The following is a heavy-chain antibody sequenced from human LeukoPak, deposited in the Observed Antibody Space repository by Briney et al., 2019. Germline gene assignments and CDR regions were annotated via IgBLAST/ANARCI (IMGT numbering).Heavy chain of an antibody. CDR2: ITGNGGTT. Sequence: PGGALRLSCAAPGFTFSKYGMKWVRPAPGEGLEWVSGITGNGGTTYYADSVKGRFTISRDNSKNTVYLQMNSLRAEDTAVYYCANDLGWIQLNLGRGQGTLVTVSS. V-gene: IGHV3-23*01. CDR1: GFTFSKYG. CDR3: ANDLGWIQLNLG. D-gene: IGHD5-18*01. J-gene: IGHJ4*02.